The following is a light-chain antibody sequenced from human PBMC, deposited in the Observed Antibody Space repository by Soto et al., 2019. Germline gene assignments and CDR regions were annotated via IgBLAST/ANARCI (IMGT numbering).Light chain of an antibody. CDR3: SSYTTTNTLV. CDR2: DVS. CDR1: NSDVGGYNY. V-gene: IGLV2-14*01. Sequence: QSALTQPASVSGSPGQSITISCTGTNSDVGGYNYVSWYQQHPGKAPKLMIYDVSNRPSGVSYRFSGSKSGNTASLTISGLQADDEADYYCSSYTTTNTLVFGGGIKLTVL. J-gene: IGLJ2*01.